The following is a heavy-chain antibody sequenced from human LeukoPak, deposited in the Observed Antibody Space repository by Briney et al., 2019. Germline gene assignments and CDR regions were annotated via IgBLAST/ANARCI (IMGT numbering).Heavy chain of an antibody. V-gene: IGHV3-23*01. D-gene: IGHD7-27*01. CDR2: ITTSDGNT. Sequence: GGSLRLSCAASGFTFSSYTMSWVRQAPGKGLEWVSTITTSDGNTYYADSVKGRFTVSRDNSKNTLFLQMNSLRAEDTAVYYCAKDGGLWVSAHWGDSWGRGTLVIVSS. J-gene: IGHJ4*02. CDR3: AKDGGLWVSAHWGDS. CDR1: GFTFSSYT.